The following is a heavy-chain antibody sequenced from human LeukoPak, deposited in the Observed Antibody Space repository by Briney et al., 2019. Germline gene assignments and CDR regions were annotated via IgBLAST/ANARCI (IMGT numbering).Heavy chain of an antibody. D-gene: IGHD2/OR15-2a*01. CDR3: AYTNHYYFD. CDR2: ICSEGTT. J-gene: IGHJ4*02. Sequence: PSETRSLTCSVSTRSISRTHVCWAWVRQPPVKGLEWTGSICSEGTTYYNPSLRSRVTLSVDTSTNQFSLKLSSVSAADTAVYYCAYTNHYYFDWGQGTLVTVSS. V-gene: IGHV4-39*01. CDR1: TRSISRTHVC.